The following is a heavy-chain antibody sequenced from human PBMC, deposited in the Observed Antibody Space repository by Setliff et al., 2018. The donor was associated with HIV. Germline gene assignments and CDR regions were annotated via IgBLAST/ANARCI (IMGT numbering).Heavy chain of an antibody. CDR3: VRAGYCNSATCYFSGWFDP. Sequence: SETLSLTCTVSAGSITSYYWSWIRQPPGKGLEWIGYIYTGGSTNYNPSLKSRVTISLDTSKNQFSLRLSSVTAADTAVYYCVRAGYCNSATCYFSGWFDPWGPGMLVTVSS. CDR1: AGSITSYY. CDR2: IYTGGST. V-gene: IGHV4-4*08. J-gene: IGHJ5*02. D-gene: IGHD2-2*01.